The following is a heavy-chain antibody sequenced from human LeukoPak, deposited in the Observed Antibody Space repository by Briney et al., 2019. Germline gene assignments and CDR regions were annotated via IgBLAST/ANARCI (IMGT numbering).Heavy chain of an antibody. CDR2: IYYNGRT. CDR1: GGSISSSDHY. CDR3: ARIAAMGPLLFDC. V-gene: IGHV4-39*01. J-gene: IGHJ4*02. Sequence: SETLSLTCTVSGGSISSSDHYWGWIRQSPGKGLEWIGNIYYNGRTYYNPSLKSRVTISVDTSKNQFSLKLSSVTAADTAVYYCARIAAMGPLLFDCWGPGTLVTVSS. D-gene: IGHD5-18*01.